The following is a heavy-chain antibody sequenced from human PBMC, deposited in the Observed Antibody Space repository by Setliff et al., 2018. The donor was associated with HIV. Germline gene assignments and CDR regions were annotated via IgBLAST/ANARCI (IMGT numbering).Heavy chain of an antibody. CDR3: ARARLRNYYYYMDV. V-gene: IGHV3-7*01. D-gene: IGHD5-12*01. J-gene: IGHJ6*03. CDR1: GFTFSNYW. Sequence: PGGSLRLSCAASGFTFSNYWMDWVRQAPGKGLEWVATIKQDGSEIYYMDSVKGRFTISRDNAEYSLHLQMNSLRAEDTAVYYCARARLRNYYYYMDVWAKGTTVTVSS. CDR2: IKQDGSEI.